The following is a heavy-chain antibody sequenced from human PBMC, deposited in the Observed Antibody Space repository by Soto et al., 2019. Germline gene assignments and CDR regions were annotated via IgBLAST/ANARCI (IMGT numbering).Heavy chain of an antibody. CDR3: AKNSLGSYYGSYFDY. V-gene: IGHV3-23*01. Sequence: GGSLRLSCETSGFTFRSFAMSWVRQAPGKGLEWVSTISGSGGSTYYADSVKGRSTISRDHSKNTLYLQMNSLRAEDTAVYYCAKNSLGSYYGSYFDYWGQGALVTVSS. D-gene: IGHD3-10*01. CDR1: GFTFRSFA. CDR2: ISGSGGST. J-gene: IGHJ4*02.